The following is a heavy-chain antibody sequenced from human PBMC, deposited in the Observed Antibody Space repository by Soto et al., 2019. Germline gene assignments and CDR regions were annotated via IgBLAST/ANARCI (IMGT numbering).Heavy chain of an antibody. CDR3: VKDDGDYSFDY. Sequence: EVQLVESGGGLVQPGGSLRLSCAASGFTFSDYWMSWVRQAPGKGLEWVAKINQGGSEKWSADSVKGRFTISRDNAKNSLYLQLNSLGAEDTAVYYCVKDDGDYSFDYWGHGTLVTVSS. CDR2: INQGGSEK. CDR1: GFTFSDYW. V-gene: IGHV3-7*03. D-gene: IGHD4-17*01. J-gene: IGHJ4*01.